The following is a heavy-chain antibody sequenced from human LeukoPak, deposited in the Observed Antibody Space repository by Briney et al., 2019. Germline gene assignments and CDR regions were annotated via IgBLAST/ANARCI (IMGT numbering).Heavy chain of an antibody. Sequence: GSLRLSCAASGFTFSSNSMNRVRQAPGKGLEWVSSISSSSSYIYYADSVKGRFTISRDNAKNSLYLQMNSLRAEDTAVYYCAREDYYYYGMDVWGQGTTVTVSS. J-gene: IGHJ6*02. CDR2: ISSSSSYI. V-gene: IGHV3-21*01. CDR1: GFTFSSNS. CDR3: AREDYYYYGMDV.